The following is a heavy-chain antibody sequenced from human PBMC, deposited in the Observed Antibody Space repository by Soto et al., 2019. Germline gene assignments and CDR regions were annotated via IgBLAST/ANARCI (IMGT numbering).Heavy chain of an antibody. Sequence: EVQLVESGGGLVQPGGSLRLSCAASGFTFSSYWMHWVRQAPGKGLVWVSRINSDGSSTSYADSVKGRFTISRDNAKNTLYLQMSSLRAEDTAVYYCARTYDYGDYQHSYYFDYWGQGTLVTVSS. D-gene: IGHD4-17*01. CDR1: GFTFSSYW. J-gene: IGHJ4*02. CDR2: INSDGSST. CDR3: ARTYDYGDYQHSYYFDY. V-gene: IGHV3-74*01.